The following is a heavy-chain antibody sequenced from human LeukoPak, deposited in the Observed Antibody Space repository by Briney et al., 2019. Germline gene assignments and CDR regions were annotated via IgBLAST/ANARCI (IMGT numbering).Heavy chain of an antibody. V-gene: IGHV1-8*03. D-gene: IGHD4-23*01. Sequence: GASVKVSCKASGYTFTNYGISWVRQTPGQGLEWMGWMNPNSGNTGYAQKFQGRVTITRNTSISTAYMELSSLRSEDTAVYYCARGRYGGNLYYFDYWGQGTLVTVSS. J-gene: IGHJ4*02. CDR2: MNPNSGNT. CDR1: GYTFTNYG. CDR3: ARGRYGGNLYYFDY.